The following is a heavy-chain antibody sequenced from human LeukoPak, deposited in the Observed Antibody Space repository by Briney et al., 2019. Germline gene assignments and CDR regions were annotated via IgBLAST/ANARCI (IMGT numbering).Heavy chain of an antibody. CDR1: GYTLTELS. CDR2: FDPEDGET. V-gene: IGHV1-24*01. J-gene: IGHJ5*02. CDR3: ATDRQGSSFWFDP. Sequence: ASVKVSCKVSGYTLTELSMHWLRQAPGKGLEGMGGFDPEDGETIYAQKFQGRVTMTEDTSTDTAYMELSSLRSEDTAVYYCATDRQGSSFWFDPWGQGTLVTVSS. D-gene: IGHD6-13*01.